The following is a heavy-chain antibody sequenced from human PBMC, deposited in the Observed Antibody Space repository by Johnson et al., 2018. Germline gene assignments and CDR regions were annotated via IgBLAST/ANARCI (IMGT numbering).Heavy chain of an antibody. CDR2: ISYDGSNK. Sequence: VQLVETGGGVVQPGRSLRLSCAASGFTFSSYAMHWVRQAPGKGLEWVAVISYDGSNKYYADSVKGRFTISRDNSKNTRYRQMNSPRAEDTAVYYCARDRGIAMAIFAGVWGKGTTVTVSS. D-gene: IGHD6-19*01. V-gene: IGHV3-30-3*01. CDR1: GFTFSSYA. CDR3: ARDRGIAMAIFAGV. J-gene: IGHJ6*04.